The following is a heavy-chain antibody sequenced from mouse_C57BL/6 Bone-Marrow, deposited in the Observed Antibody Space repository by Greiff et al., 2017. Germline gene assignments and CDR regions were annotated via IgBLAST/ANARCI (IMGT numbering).Heavy chain of an antibody. CDR3: ARNGIYYYGSSSMDF. CDR2: IWSGGST. D-gene: IGHD1-1*01. V-gene: IGHV2-2*01. Sequence: QVQLQQSGAGLVQPSQSLSITCTVSGFSLNSYGVHWVRQSPGKGLEWLGVIWSGGSTDYNSAFISRLSISKDNSNSQVFFKMNSMQADDTAIYYCARNGIYYYGSSSMDFWGRGTSVTVSS. CDR1: GFSLNSYG. J-gene: IGHJ4*01.